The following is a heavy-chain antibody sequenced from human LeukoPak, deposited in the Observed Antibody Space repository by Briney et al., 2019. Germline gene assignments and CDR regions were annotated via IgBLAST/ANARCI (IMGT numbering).Heavy chain of an antibody. D-gene: IGHD1-26*01. V-gene: IGHV3-33*01. J-gene: IGHJ4*02. CDR1: GFTFSSYG. CDR3: TTDLLGACCFDY. Sequence: GGSLRLSCAASGFTFSSYGMHWVRQAPGKGLEWVTLIWYDGSNKYYADSVKGRFTISRDNSKNTLYLQMNSLKTEDTAVYYCTTDLLGACCFDYCGQGTLVTVSS. CDR2: IWYDGSNK.